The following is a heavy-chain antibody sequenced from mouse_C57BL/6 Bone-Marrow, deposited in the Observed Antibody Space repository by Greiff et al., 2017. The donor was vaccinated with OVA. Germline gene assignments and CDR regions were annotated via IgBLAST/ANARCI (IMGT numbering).Heavy chain of an antibody. CDR1: GYSITSGYY. V-gene: IGHV3-6*01. CDR3: ARNGYVFFDY. Sequence: EVKLMESGPGLVKPSQSLSLTCSVTGYSITSGYYWNWIRQFPGNKLEWMGYISYDGSNNYNPSLKNRISITRDTSKNQFFLKLNSVTTEDTATYYCARNGYVFFDYWGQGTTLTVSS. CDR2: ISYDGSN. D-gene: IGHD2-2*01. J-gene: IGHJ2*01.